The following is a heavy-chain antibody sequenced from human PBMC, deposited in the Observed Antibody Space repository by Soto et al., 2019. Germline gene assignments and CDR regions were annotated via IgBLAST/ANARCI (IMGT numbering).Heavy chain of an antibody. CDR2: ISGSGGST. CDR1: GFTFSSYA. J-gene: IGHJ4*02. Sequence: EVQLLESGGGLVQPGGSLRLSCAASGFTFSSYAMSWVRQAPGKGLEWVSAISGSGGSTYYADSVKGRFTISRDNSKNTLYLQMNSLRAEDTAVYYCARGDTVPVEAGSCDYWGQGTLVTVSS. D-gene: IGHD2-2*01. V-gene: IGHV3-23*01. CDR3: ARGDTVPVEAGSCDY.